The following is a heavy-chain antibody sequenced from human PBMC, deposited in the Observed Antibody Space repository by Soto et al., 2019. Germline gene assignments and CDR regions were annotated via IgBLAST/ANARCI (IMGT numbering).Heavy chain of an antibody. J-gene: IGHJ6*02. CDR2: IYYSGST. CDR1: GGSISSSSYY. Sequence: QLQLQESGPGLVKPSETLSLTCTVSGGSISSSSYYWGWIRQPPGKGLEWIGSIYYSGSTYYNPSLKSRVTISVDTSKNQFSLKLSSVTAADTAVYYCALGRGDYRFDYYYGMDVWGQGTTVTVSS. D-gene: IGHD4-17*01. CDR3: ALGRGDYRFDYYYGMDV. V-gene: IGHV4-39*01.